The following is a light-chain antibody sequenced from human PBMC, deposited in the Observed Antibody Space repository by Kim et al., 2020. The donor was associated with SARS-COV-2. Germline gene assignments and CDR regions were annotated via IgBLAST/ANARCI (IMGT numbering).Light chain of an antibody. CDR1: SSDVGSYNL. CDR2: EVN. J-gene: IGLJ3*02. V-gene: IGLV2-23*02. Sequence: QSALTQPASVSGSPGQSITISCTGTSSDVGSYNLVSWYQQHPGKAPKLMIYEVNKRLSGVSNRFSGSKSGNTSSLTISGLQAEDEADYYCCSYAGSATWVFGGGTQLTVL. CDR3: CSYAGSATWV.